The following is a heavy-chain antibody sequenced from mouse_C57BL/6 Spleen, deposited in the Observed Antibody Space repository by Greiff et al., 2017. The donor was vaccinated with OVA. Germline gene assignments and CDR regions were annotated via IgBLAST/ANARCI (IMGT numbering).Heavy chain of an antibody. CDR3: VRLDDGYYGYAMDY. V-gene: IGHV10-1*01. D-gene: IGHD2-3*01. CDR2: IRSKSNNYAT. Sequence: EVQRVESGGGLVQPKGSLKLSCAASGFSFNTYAMNWVRQAPGKGLEWVARIRSKSNNYATYYADSVKDRFTISRDDSESMLYLQMNNLKTEDTAMYYCVRLDDGYYGYAMDYWGQGTSVTVSS. J-gene: IGHJ4*01. CDR1: GFSFNTYA.